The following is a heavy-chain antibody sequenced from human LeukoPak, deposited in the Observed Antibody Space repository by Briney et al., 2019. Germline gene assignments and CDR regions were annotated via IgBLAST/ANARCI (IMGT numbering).Heavy chain of an antibody. Sequence: GRSLRLSCAASGFTFSSYGMHWVRQAPGKGLEWVAVISYDGSNKYYADSVKGRFTISRDNSKNTLYLQMNSLRAEDTAVYYCAKGATWIHPDNWFDPWGQETLVTVSS. CDR1: GFTFSSYG. CDR3: AKGATWIHPDNWFDP. D-gene: IGHD5-18*01. CDR2: ISYDGSNK. V-gene: IGHV3-30*18. J-gene: IGHJ5*02.